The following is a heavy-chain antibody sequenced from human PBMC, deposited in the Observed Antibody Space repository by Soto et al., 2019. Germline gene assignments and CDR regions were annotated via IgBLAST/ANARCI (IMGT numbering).Heavy chain of an antibody. CDR2: IIPIFGTA. Sequence: QVQLVQSGAEVKKPGSSVKVSCKASGGTFSSYAISWVRQAPGQGLEWMGGIIPIFGTANYAQKFQGRVTMTADEYTSTAYMELSSQRSEDKAVYYCASGEERGGYYYYVMYVWGQGTMVTVSS. CDR1: GGTFSSYA. D-gene: IGHD3-10*01. CDR3: ASGEERGGYYYYVMYV. V-gene: IGHV1-69*12. J-gene: IGHJ6*02.